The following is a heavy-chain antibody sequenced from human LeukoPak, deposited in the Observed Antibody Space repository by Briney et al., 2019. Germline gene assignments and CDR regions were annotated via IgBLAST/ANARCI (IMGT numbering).Heavy chain of an antibody. CDR3: ARVPYYYDSSGYYYYFDY. Sequence: SETLSLTCNVSGGAISSSSHYWGWIRQPPGKGLEWIGSIYYSGSTYYNPSLKSRVTISVDTSKNQFSVKLSSVTAADTAVYYCARVPYYYDSSGYYYYFDYWGQGTLVTVSS. CDR2: IYYSGST. J-gene: IGHJ4*02. D-gene: IGHD3-22*01. V-gene: IGHV4-39*07. CDR1: GGAISSSSHY.